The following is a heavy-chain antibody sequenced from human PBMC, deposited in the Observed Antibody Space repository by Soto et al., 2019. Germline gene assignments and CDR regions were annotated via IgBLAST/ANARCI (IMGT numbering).Heavy chain of an antibody. V-gene: IGHV3-23*01. CDR1: GFTFSSYA. D-gene: IGHD3-3*01. J-gene: IGHJ6*02. CDR2: ISGSGGST. Sequence: GGSLRLSCAASGFTFSSYAMSWVRQAPGKGLEWVSAISGSGGSTYYAGSVKGRFTISRDNSKNTLYLQMNSLRAEDTAVYYCAKNVIYDFWSGYPGWGQGTTVTVSS. CDR3: AKNVIYDFWSGYPG.